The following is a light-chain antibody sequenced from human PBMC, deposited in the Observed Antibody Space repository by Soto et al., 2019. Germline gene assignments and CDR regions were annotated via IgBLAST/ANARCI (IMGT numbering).Light chain of an antibody. CDR3: QSYDTSLSGFYV. V-gene: IGLV1-40*01. J-gene: IGLJ1*01. CDR1: SSNIGADYD. Sequence: QSVLTQSPSVSGAPGQRVTISCTGSSSNIGADYDVHWYQQLPGTAPKLLIYGNSNRPSGVPDRFSGSKSGTSASLAITGLQAEDEADYYCQSYDTSLSGFYVFGTGTKVTVL. CDR2: GNS.